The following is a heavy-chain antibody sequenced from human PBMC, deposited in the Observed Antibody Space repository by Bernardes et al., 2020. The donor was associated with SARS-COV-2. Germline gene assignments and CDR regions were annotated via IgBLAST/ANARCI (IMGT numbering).Heavy chain of an antibody. V-gene: IGHV1-2*02. D-gene: IGHD5-18*01. J-gene: IGHJ3*02. Sequence: ASMKVSCKASGYTFTGYYMHWVRQAPGQGLEWMGWINPNSGGTNYAQKFQGRVTMTRDTSISTAYMELSRLRSDDTAVYYCARGDDTAMVTDAFDIWGQGTMVTVSS. CDR1: GYTFTGYY. CDR2: INPNSGGT. CDR3: ARGDDTAMVTDAFDI.